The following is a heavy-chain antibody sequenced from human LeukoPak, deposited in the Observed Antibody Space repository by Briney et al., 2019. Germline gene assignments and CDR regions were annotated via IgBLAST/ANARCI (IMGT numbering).Heavy chain of an antibody. D-gene: IGHD6-13*01. J-gene: IGHJ3*02. V-gene: IGHV3-48*03. CDR3: ARPGYSSSWSAFDI. CDR1: GFTFSAHD. Sequence: GSLRLSCAASGFTFSAHDMNWVRQAPGKGLEWVSHITSSGSTIYYADSVKGRFTISRDNAKNSLYLQMNSLRAEDTAVYYCARPGYSSSWSAFDIWGQGTMVTVSS. CDR2: ITSSGSTI.